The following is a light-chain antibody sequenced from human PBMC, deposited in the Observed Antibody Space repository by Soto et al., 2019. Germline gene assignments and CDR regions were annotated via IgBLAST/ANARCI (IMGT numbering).Light chain of an antibody. J-gene: IGLJ1*01. CDR1: SSDIGAYDY. V-gene: IGLV2-14*01. CDR2: EVN. Sequence: QSALTQPASLSGSPGQSITISCTGTSSDIGAYDYVSWFQQHPGKAPKLMISEVNNRPSGVSNRFSGSKSGNTAYLTISGLQAEDEADYYCSANTSSSTPYVFGTGTKVTVL. CDR3: SANTSSSTPYV.